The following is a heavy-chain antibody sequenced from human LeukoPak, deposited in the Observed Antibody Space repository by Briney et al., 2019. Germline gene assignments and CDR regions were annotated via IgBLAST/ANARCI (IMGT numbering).Heavy chain of an antibody. CDR2: TYPGDSGT. V-gene: IGHV5-51*01. J-gene: IGHJ4*02. CDR1: GYSFTSYW. CDR3: ARQRSYPDYFDY. Sequence: GESLKISCKASGYSFTSYWIGWVRQMPGKGLEWMGITYPGDSGTRYSPSFQGQVTISADKSISTAYLQWSSLKASDTAMYYCARQRSYPDYFDYWGQGTLVTVSS. D-gene: IGHD1-26*01.